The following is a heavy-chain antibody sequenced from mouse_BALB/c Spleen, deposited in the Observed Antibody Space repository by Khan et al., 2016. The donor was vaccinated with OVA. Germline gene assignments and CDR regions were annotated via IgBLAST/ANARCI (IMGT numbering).Heavy chain of an antibody. CDR2: ISSGGSFT. CDR1: GFTFSGYG. Sequence: EVELVESGGDLVKPGGSLKLSCAASGFTFSGYGMSWVRQTPEKRLEWVATISSGGSFTYYLDSVKGRFTISRDSAKNTLYLQMSSLRSEDTAMYDCARSRGYYGRNYFDYWGQGTTLTVSS. J-gene: IGHJ2*01. CDR3: ARSRGYYGRNYFDY. V-gene: IGHV5-9-3*01. D-gene: IGHD1-1*01.